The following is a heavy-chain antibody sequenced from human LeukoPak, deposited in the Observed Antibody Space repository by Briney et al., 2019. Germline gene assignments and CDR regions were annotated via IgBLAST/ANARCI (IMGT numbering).Heavy chain of an antibody. CDR1: GFTFSSYW. Sequence: GGSLRLSCAASGFTFSSYWMHWVRQAPGKGLLWVSRINSDGSSTSYADSVKGRFTISRDNAKNTLYLQMNSLRAEDTAVYYCAKELIIVGARPHDYWSQVTLVTVSS. CDR2: INSDGSST. CDR3: AKELIIVGARPHDY. D-gene: IGHD1-26*01. V-gene: IGHV3-74*01. J-gene: IGHJ4*02.